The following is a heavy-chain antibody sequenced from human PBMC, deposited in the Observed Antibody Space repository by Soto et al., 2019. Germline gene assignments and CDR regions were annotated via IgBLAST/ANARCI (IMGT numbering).Heavy chain of an antibody. CDR2: IVVGSGNT. CDR3: AADTTMIAGGGY. D-gene: IGHD3-22*01. Sequence: ASVKVSCKASGFTFTSSAVQWVRQARGQRLEWIGWIVVGSGNTNYAQKFQERVTITRDMSTSTAYMELSSLRSEDTAVYYCAADTTMIAGGGYWGQGTLVTVSS. V-gene: IGHV1-58*01. CDR1: GFTFTSSA. J-gene: IGHJ4*02.